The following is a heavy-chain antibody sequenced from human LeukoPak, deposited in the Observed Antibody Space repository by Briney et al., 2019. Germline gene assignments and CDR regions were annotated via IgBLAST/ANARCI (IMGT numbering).Heavy chain of an antibody. CDR2: ISWNSGSI. CDR3: AKDNSNGDYISHFDY. CDR1: GFTFSSYG. Sequence: GGSLRLSCAASGFTFSSYGMSWVRQAPGKGLGWVSGISWNSGSIGYADSVKGRFTISRDNAKNSLYLQMNSLRAEDTALYYCAKDNSNGDYISHFDYWGQGTLVTVSS. J-gene: IGHJ4*02. V-gene: IGHV3-9*01. D-gene: IGHD4-17*01.